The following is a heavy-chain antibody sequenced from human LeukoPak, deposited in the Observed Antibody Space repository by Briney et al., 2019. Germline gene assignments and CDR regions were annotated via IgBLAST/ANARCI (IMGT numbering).Heavy chain of an antibody. V-gene: IGHV3-33*06. Sequence: GGSVRLSCAASGFTFSSFGMHWVRQAPGKGLEWVALIWYDGSKKYYADSEKGRFTISRDNSKNTLYVQMNSLRADDTAVYYCAKDALVSVAGLVDYWGQGTLVTVSS. D-gene: IGHD6-19*01. J-gene: IGHJ4*02. CDR2: IWYDGSKK. CDR3: AKDALVSVAGLVDY. CDR1: GFTFSSFG.